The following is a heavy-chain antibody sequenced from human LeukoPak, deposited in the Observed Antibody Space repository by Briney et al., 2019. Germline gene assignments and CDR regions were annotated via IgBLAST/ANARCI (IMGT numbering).Heavy chain of an antibody. CDR2: ISWNSGSI. V-gene: IGHV3-9*01. CDR3: AKDMAVVGATGAFDI. Sequence: GGSLTLSCAASGFTFDDYAMHWVRQAPGKGLEWVSGISWNSGSIGYADSVKGRFTISRDNAKNSLYLQMNSLRAEDTALYYCAKDMAVVGATGAFDIWGQGTMVTVSS. D-gene: IGHD1-26*01. CDR1: GFTFDDYA. J-gene: IGHJ3*02.